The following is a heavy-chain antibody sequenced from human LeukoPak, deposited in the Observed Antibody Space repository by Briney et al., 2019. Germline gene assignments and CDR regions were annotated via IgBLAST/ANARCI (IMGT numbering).Heavy chain of an antibody. J-gene: IGHJ4*02. V-gene: IGHV4-59*01. Sequence: SETLSLTCTVSGGSISSYYWSWIRQPPGKGLEWIGYIYYSGSTNYNPSLKSRVTISVDTSKNQFSLKLSSVTAADTAVYYCAREGLSGSYLRYFDYWGQGTLVTVPS. CDR2: IYYSGST. D-gene: IGHD1-26*01. CDR3: AREGLSGSYLRYFDY. CDR1: GGSISSYY.